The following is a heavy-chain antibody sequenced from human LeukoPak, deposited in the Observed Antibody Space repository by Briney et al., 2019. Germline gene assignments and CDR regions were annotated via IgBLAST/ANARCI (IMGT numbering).Heavy chain of an antibody. J-gene: IGHJ6*03. D-gene: IGHD5-18*01. CDR3: ARVPLRARDLKDCPIQLWLSPTKAGFDYYMDV. Sequence: GASVKVSCKASGYTFTSYDINWVRQATGQGLEWMGWMNPNSGITGYAQKFQGRVTMTRNTSISTAYMELSSLRSEDTAVYYCARVPLRARDLKDCPIQLWLSPTKAGFDYYMDVWGKGTTVTVSS. CDR1: GYTFTSYD. V-gene: IGHV1-8*01. CDR2: MNPNSGIT.